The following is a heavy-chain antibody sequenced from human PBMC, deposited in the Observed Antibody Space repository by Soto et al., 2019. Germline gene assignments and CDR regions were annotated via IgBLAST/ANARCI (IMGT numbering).Heavy chain of an antibody. J-gene: IGHJ4*02. CDR2: ISGSGGST. CDR1: GFTFSSYA. D-gene: IGHD3-3*01. Sequence: EVQLLESGGGLVQPGGSLRLSCAASGFTFSSYAMSWVRQAPGKGLEWVSAISGSGGSTYYADSVKGRFTISRDNSKNTLYLQMNSLRAEDTAVYYCAKGEDYDFWSGPNEYLDSWGQGTLVTVSS. V-gene: IGHV3-23*01. CDR3: AKGEDYDFWSGPNEYLDS.